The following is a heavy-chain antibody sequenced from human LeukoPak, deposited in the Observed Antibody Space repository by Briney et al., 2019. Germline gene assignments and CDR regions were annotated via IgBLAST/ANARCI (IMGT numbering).Heavy chain of an antibody. Sequence: SVKVSCKASGGSFITYATTWVRQAPGQGLEWVGGIIPIFSTANYAQKFHGRVTITADRSTSTAYMELSSLRSEDTAVYYCARGGVTLYYFDYWGQGTLVTVSS. J-gene: IGHJ4*02. V-gene: IGHV1-69*06. CDR3: ARGGVTLYYFDY. D-gene: IGHD3-10*01. CDR1: GGSFITYA. CDR2: IIPIFSTA.